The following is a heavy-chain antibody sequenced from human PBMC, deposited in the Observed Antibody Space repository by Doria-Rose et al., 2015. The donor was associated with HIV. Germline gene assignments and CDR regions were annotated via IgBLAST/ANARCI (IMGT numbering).Heavy chain of an antibody. J-gene: IGHJ5*02. CDR2: INPNSGGT. D-gene: IGHD3-22*01. CDR3: ARDRSDYYDSSGYYP. V-gene: IGHV1-2*02. CDR1: GYTFTGYY. Sequence: QVQLVESGAEVKKPGASVKVSCKASGYTFTGYYMHWVRQAPGQGLEWMGWINPNSGGTNYAQKFQGRVTMTRDTSISTAYMELSRLRSDDTAVYYCARDRSDYYDSSGYYPWGQGTLVTVSS.